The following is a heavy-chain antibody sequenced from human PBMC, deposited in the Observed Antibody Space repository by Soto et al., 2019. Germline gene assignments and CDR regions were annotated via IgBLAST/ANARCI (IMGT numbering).Heavy chain of an antibody. Sequence: QVQLVESGGGVVQPGRSLRLSCAASGFKFSSYAMHWVRQAPGKGLEWVAVISYDGSNKYYADSVKGRFTISRDNSKNTLYLQINSLRAEDTAVYYCATFSGSYIRRGGFDYWGHGTLFTVSS. CDR3: ATFSGSYIRRGGFDY. CDR1: GFKFSSYA. J-gene: IGHJ4*01. V-gene: IGHV3-30-3*01. D-gene: IGHD1-26*01. CDR2: ISYDGSNK.